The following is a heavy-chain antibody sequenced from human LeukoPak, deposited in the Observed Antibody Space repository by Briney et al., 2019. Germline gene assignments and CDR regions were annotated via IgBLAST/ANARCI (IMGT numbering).Heavy chain of an antibody. CDR2: ISTSSNYI. D-gene: IGHD2-15*01. CDR1: GFTFSSHS. J-gene: IGHJ4*02. CDR3: ARGTYNSAGTFDY. V-gene: IGHV3-21*01. Sequence: PGGSLRLSCAASGFTFSSHSMSWVRQAPGKGLEWISYISTSSNYIYYADSVKGRFTISRDNAKNSLYLQMNSLRVEDTAVYYCARGTYNSAGTFDYWGQGTLVTVSS.